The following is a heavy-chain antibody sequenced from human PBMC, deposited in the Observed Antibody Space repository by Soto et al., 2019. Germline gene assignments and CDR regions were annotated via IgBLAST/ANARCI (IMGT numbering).Heavy chain of an antibody. D-gene: IGHD3-22*01. V-gene: IGHV4-59*01. CDR2: IYYSGST. Sequence: PXXTLSLHFTVSGGSISRYYWNWILQPPGKGLEWVGYIYYSGSTNYNPSLKSRVTISVDTSKNQFSLKLSSVTAADTAVYYCARGQGITMIVAAPFDIWGQGTMVTVSS. CDR3: ARGQGITMIVAAPFDI. CDR1: GGSISRYY. J-gene: IGHJ3*02.